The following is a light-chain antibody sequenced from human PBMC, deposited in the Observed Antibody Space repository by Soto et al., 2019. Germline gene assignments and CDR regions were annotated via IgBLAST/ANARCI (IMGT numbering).Light chain of an antibody. CDR2: GAS. J-gene: IGKJ1*01. V-gene: IGKV3-20*01. Sequence: EIVLTQPPGTLSLSPGDRAALSCRASQSVSSNYLAWYQQKPGQAPRLLIYGASSGATGIPDRFSGSGSGTDFTLTISRLEPEDFAVYYCQQYGSSPRTFGQGTKVDIK. CDR3: QQYGSSPRT. CDR1: QSVSSNY.